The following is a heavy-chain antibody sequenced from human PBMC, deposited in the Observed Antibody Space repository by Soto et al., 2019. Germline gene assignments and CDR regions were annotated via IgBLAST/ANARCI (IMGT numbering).Heavy chain of an antibody. CDR3: ARKDKSGYFNWFDP. CDR2: IFPSDSDT. Sequence: GESLKISCRTSGYRFTSYWIARVRQMPGNGLEWMGIIFPSDSDTRYSPSFQGQVTISADRSTSTVFLQWASLKASDTAVYFCARKDKSGYFNWFDPWARAPWSPSPQ. J-gene: IGHJ5*02. CDR1: GYRFTSYW. D-gene: IGHD3-22*01. V-gene: IGHV5-51*01.